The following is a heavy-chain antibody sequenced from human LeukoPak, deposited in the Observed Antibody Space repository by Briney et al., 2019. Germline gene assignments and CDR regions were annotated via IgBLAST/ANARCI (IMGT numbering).Heavy chain of an antibody. Sequence: GGSLRLSCAASGFTFSSYEMNWVRQAPGKGLEWVSYISSSGSTIYYADSVKGRFTISRDNAKNSLYLQMNSLRAEDTAVYYCAKVEGFYYYDSSGYPPPDYWGQGTLVTVSS. CDR1: GFTFSSYE. V-gene: IGHV3-48*03. CDR2: ISSSGSTI. D-gene: IGHD3-22*01. J-gene: IGHJ4*02. CDR3: AKVEGFYYYDSSGYPPPDY.